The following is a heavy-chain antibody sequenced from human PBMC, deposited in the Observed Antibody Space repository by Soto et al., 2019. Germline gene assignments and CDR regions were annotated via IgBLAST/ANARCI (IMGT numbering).Heavy chain of an antibody. CDR2: IKSKTDGGTT. CDR1: GFTFSNAW. Sequence: GGSLRLSCAASGFTFSNAWMSWVRQAPGKGLEWVGRIKSKTDGGTTDYAAPVIGRFTISRDDSKNTLYLQMNSLKTEDTAVYYCTTDPFFYYAILTGPNYWGQGTLVTVSS. CDR3: TTDPFFYYAILTGPNY. D-gene: IGHD3-9*01. V-gene: IGHV3-15*01. J-gene: IGHJ4*02.